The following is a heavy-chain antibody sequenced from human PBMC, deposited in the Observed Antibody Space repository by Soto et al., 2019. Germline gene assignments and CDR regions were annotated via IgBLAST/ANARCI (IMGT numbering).Heavy chain of an antibody. CDR2: IYYSGSS. CDR1: GDSISSSGYY. V-gene: IGHV4-31*03. Sequence: LSLTCSVSGDSISSSGYYWSWIRQRPGKGLEWIGNIYYSGSSYNNPSLKRRVTISVNTSKNQFSLNLRSVTAADTAVYYCERDSDYYSSGSFDYWGQGTLVTVSS. D-gene: IGHD3-10*01. J-gene: IGHJ4*02. CDR3: ERDSDYYSSGSFDY.